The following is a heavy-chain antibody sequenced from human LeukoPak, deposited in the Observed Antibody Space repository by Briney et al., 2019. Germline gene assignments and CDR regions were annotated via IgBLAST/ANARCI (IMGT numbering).Heavy chain of an antibody. D-gene: IGHD3-3*01. CDR3: PRAGVAPDQDFDY. Sequence: PSQTLSLTCNVSGGSISRGDYYWTWIRQHPGKGLEWIGYFYYSGTTNYNPSLKSRVIISVDTSKNQIFLKLSSVTAADTAVYYCPRAGVAPDQDFDYWGQGILVTVSS. V-gene: IGHV4-31*03. CDR2: FYYSGTT. J-gene: IGHJ4*02. CDR1: GGSISRGDYY.